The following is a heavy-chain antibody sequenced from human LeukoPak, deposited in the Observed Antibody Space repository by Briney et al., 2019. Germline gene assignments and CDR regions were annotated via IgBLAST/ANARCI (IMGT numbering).Heavy chain of an antibody. J-gene: IGHJ4*02. CDR3: ARLDGYFYWLLTIDY. D-gene: IGHD3-9*01. CDR2: IYYSGST. CDR1: GGSISSSSYY. Sequence: SQTLSLTCTVSGGSISSSSYYWGWIRQPPGKGLEWIGSIYYSGSTYYHPSLKSRVTISVDTSKNQFPLQLSSVTAADTAVYYCARLDGYFYWLLTIDYWGQGTLVTVSS. V-gene: IGHV4-39*01.